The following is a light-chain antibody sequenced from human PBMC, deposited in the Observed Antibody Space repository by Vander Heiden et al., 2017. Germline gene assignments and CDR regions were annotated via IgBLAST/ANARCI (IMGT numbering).Light chain of an antibody. Sequence: EIVLTQSPGTLSLSSGERATLSCRASQSVSSSYLAWYQQKPGQAPRLLIYGASSRDTGIPDRFSGSGYGTDFTLTISRREPEDFAVYYCQQYGSSPPYTFGQGTKLEIK. V-gene: IGKV3-20*01. CDR1: QSVSSSY. J-gene: IGKJ2*01. CDR3: QQYGSSPPYT. CDR2: GAS.